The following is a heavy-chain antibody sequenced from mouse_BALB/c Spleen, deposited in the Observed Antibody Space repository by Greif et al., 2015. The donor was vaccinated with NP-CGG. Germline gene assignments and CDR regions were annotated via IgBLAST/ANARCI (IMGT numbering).Heavy chain of an antibody. CDR1: GDSITSGY. Sequence: EVMLVESGPSLVKPSQILSLTCSVTGDSITSGYWNWIRKFPGNKLEYMGYISYSGSTYYNPSLKSRISITRDTSKNXYYLQLNPVTTEGTATYYCARYYYGSSYYFDYWGQGTTLTVSS. J-gene: IGHJ2*01. CDR3: ARYYYGSSYYFDY. D-gene: IGHD1-1*01. CDR2: ISYSGST. V-gene: IGHV3-8*02.